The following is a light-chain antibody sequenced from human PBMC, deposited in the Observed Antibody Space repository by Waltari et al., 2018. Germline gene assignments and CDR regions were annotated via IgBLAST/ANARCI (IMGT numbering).Light chain of an antibody. CDR3: CSYAGSTSWV. CDR1: SSDVGSYNF. Sequence: QSALTQPVSVSGSPGQSITTFCTGTSSDVGSYNFVPWYQQYPGKAPKLMIYEGSKRPSGVSNRFSGSKSGNTASLTISGLQAEDEADYYCCSYAGSTSWVFGGGTKLTVL. V-gene: IGLV2-23*01. J-gene: IGLJ3*02. CDR2: EGS.